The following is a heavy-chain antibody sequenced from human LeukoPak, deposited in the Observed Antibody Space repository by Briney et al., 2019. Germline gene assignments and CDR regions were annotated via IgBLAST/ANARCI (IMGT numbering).Heavy chain of an antibody. CDR2: IIPILGIA. Sequence: SVKVSCKASGGTFSSYAISWVRQAPGQGLEWMGRIIPILGIANYAQKFQGRVTITADKSTSTAYMELSSLRVDDTAVYYCATPAYRDRGGFEYWGQGTLVTVSS. J-gene: IGHJ4*02. CDR1: GGTFSSYA. D-gene: IGHD1-26*01. V-gene: IGHV1-69*04. CDR3: ATPAYRDRGGFEY.